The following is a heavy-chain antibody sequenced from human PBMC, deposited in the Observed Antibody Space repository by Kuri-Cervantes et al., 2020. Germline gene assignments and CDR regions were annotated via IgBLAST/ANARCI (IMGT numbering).Heavy chain of an antibody. CDR1: GFTFSSYG. D-gene: IGHD3-22*01. CDR2: IWYDGSNK. CDR3: ASSSGYYDY. Sequence: GESLKISCAASGFTFSSYGVHWVRQAPGKGLEWVALIWYDGSNKYYADSVKGRFTISRDNSKNTLYLQMNSLRAEDTAVYYCASSSGYYDYWGQGTLVTVSS. V-gene: IGHV3-30*02. J-gene: IGHJ4*02.